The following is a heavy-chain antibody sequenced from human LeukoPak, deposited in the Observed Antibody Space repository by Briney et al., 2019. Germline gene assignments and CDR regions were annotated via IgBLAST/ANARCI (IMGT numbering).Heavy chain of an antibody. CDR1: GYIFSNYD. D-gene: IGHD3-16*02. V-gene: IGHV1-8*01. J-gene: IGHJ4*02. CDR3: AGGLRSDY. CDR2: MNPNSGRR. Sequence: ASVKVSCKASGYIFSNYDINWGRQAPGHGLEWMGGMNPNSGRRVYAQKFQGRVTMTRNSSINTAYMELTSRRSDDRAVYYCAGGLRSDYWGQGTLVTVSS.